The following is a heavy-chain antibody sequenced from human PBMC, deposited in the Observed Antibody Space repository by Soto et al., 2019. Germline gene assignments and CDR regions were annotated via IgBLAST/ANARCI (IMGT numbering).Heavy chain of an antibody. CDR3: ATGMLVQRHYYVDV. CDR1: GDSVTGNTAG. Sequence: SQTLSLTCVISGDSVTGNTAGWNWIRQSPSRGLEWLGRTYYRSKWYYDYAGSVKGRMTINPDTSRNQFSLQLNSVSPEDTAVYYCATGMLVQRHYYVDVWGQGTTVTVSS. J-gene: IGHJ6*02. V-gene: IGHV6-1*01. CDR2: TYYRSKWYY. D-gene: IGHD3-10*01.